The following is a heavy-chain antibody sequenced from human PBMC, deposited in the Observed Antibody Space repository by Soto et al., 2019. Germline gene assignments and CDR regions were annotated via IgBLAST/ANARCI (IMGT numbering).Heavy chain of an antibody. J-gene: IGHJ3*02. CDR2: IYWDDDK. Sequence: QITLKESGPTLVKPTQTLTLTCTFSGFSLSTSGVGVGWIRQPPGKALEWLALIYWDDDKRYSPSLKSRLTITKDTSKTQVVLTMTNMDPVDTATYYCAHPTVVTDAFDIWGQGTMVTVSS. D-gene: IGHD4-17*01. CDR3: AHPTVVTDAFDI. CDR1: GFSLSTSGVG. V-gene: IGHV2-5*02.